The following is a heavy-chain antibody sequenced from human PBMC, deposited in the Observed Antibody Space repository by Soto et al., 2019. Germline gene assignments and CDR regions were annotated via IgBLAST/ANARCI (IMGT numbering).Heavy chain of an antibody. Sequence: PGGSLRLSCAASGFTFSSYAMSWVRQAPGKGLEWVSAISGSGGSTYYADSVKGRFTISRDNSKNTLYLQMNSLRAEDTAVYYCAKGSGYCSSTSCYTNFDYWGQGQWSPSP. CDR3: AKGSGYCSSTSCYTNFDY. V-gene: IGHV3-23*01. CDR2: ISGSGGST. J-gene: IGHJ4*02. D-gene: IGHD2-2*02. CDR1: GFTFSSYA.